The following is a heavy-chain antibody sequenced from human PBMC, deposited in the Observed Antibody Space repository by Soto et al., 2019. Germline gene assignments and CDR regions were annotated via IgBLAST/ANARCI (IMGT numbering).Heavy chain of an antibody. Sequence: EVQLLESGGGLVQPGGSLRLSCAASGFTFSSYAMSWVRQAPGKGLEWVSSISTSGGTTFYADSVKGRFTISRDNSKNTRYLQMNSLRAEDTAGYYCAKGMTDFCDSSGCSPIDYWGQGTLVTVSS. CDR2: ISTSGGTT. V-gene: IGHV3-23*01. CDR3: AKGMTDFCDSSGCSPIDY. J-gene: IGHJ4*02. D-gene: IGHD2-2*01. CDR1: GFTFSSYA.